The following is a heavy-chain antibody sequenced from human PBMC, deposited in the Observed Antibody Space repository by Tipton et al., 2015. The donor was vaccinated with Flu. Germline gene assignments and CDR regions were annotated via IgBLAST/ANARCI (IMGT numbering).Heavy chain of an antibody. J-gene: IGHJ4*02. CDR2: ISHSGRT. CDR3: ARSTYYYDSGSSDY. Sequence: TLSLTCAVSGYSISSGYYWGWIRQPPGKGLEWIGSISHSGRTYYNPSLKSRVTISVDTAKNQFSQRLSSVTAADTAVYYCARSTYYYDSGSSDYWGQGTLVAVSS. D-gene: IGHD3-10*01. CDR1: GYSISSGYY. V-gene: IGHV4-38-2*01.